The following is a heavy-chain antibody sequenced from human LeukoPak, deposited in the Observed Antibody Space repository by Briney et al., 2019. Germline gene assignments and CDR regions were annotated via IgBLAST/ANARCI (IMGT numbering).Heavy chain of an antibody. J-gene: IGHJ6*02. CDR3: ATVDCSGGSCYSGMDV. Sequence: GGSLRLSCAASGFTFSSYWMHWVRQAPGKGLVWVSRINSDGSSTSYADSVKGRFTITRDNAKNTLYLQMNSLRAEDTAVYYCATVDCSGGSCYSGMDVWGQGTTVTVSS. V-gene: IGHV3-74*01. CDR1: GFTFSSYW. CDR2: INSDGSST. D-gene: IGHD2-15*01.